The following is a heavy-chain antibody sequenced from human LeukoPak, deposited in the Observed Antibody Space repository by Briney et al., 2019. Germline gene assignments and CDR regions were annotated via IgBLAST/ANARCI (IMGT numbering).Heavy chain of an antibody. CDR1: GYTFTSYG. J-gene: IGHJ6*02. Sequence: GASVKVSCKASGYTFTSYGISWVRQAPGQGLEWMGWISAYNGNTNYAQKLQGRVTMTTDTSTSTAYMELRSLRSDDTAVYYCALPGGGDCSGGSCLDVWGQGTTVTVSS. V-gene: IGHV1-18*01. D-gene: IGHD2-15*01. CDR3: ALPGGGDCSGGSCLDV. CDR2: ISAYNGNT.